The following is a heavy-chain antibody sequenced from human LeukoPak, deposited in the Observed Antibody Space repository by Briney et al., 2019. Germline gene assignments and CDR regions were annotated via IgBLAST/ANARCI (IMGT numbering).Heavy chain of an antibody. V-gene: IGHV1-58*01. D-gene: IGHD3-22*01. CDR1: GFTFTSSA. Sequence: ASVKVSCKASGFTFTSSAVQWVRQARGQRLEWLGWIVVGSGNTNYAQKFRERVTITRDMSTSTAYMELSSLRSEDTAVYYCAAALSPVDSSGLNGFAYWGQGTLVTVSS. CDR3: AAALSPVDSSGLNGFAY. J-gene: IGHJ4*02. CDR2: IVVGSGNT.